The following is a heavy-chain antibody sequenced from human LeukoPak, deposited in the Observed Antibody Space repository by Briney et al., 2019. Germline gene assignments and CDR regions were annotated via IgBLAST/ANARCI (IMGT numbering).Heavy chain of an antibody. CDR1: GFTFSDYA. J-gene: IGHJ4*02. D-gene: IGHD3-16*01. Sequence: GGSLRLSCTASGFTFSDYAMTWVRQAPGKGPGWVSAISGDGFYTFYTESVKGRFTISRDNAGNTLFLQMTSLRVEDTAMYYCAKNYASQNAFFDYWGQGALVTVSS. CDR2: ISGDGFYT. V-gene: IGHV3-23*01. CDR3: AKNYASQNAFFDY.